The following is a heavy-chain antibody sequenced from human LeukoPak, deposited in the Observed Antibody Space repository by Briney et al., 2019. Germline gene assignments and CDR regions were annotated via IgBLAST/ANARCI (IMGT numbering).Heavy chain of an antibody. J-gene: IGHJ4*02. CDR2: ISSSGSTI. V-gene: IGHV3-48*03. D-gene: IGHD1-7*01. CDR1: GFTFSSYE. Sequence: GGSLRLSCAASGFTFSSYEMTWVRQAPGKGLEWVSYISSSGSTIYYADSVKGRFTISRDNAKNSLYLQMNSLRAEDTAVYYCARAPGYNWNYGGRGQGTLVTVSS. CDR3: ARAPGYNWNYGG.